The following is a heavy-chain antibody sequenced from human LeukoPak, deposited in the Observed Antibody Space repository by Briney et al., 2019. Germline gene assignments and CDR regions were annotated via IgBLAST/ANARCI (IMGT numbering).Heavy chain of an antibody. CDR2: IYHSGST. CDR3: ARERAPVVPAAIFSDAFDI. CDR1: GYSISRGYY. D-gene: IGHD2-2*01. J-gene: IGHJ3*02. Sequence: PSETLSLTCAVSGYSISRGYYWGWIRQPPGKGLEWIGSIYHSGSTNYNPSLKSRVTISVDKSKNQLSLKLSSVTAADTAVYYCARERAPVVPAAIFSDAFDIWGQGTMVTVSS. V-gene: IGHV4-38-2*02.